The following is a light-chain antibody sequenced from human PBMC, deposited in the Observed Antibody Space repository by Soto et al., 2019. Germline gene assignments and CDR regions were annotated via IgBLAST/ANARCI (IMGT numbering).Light chain of an antibody. V-gene: IGKV3-20*01. CDR3: QQYHSWPT. CDR1: QSVSSSY. J-gene: IGKJ4*01. Sequence: EIVLTQSPGTLSLSPGEIATLSCRASQSVSSSYLAWYQQKPGQAPRLLIYGASSRATGIPDRFSGSGSGTDFTLTISSLQSEDFAVYYCQQYHSWPTFGGGTKVDI. CDR2: GAS.